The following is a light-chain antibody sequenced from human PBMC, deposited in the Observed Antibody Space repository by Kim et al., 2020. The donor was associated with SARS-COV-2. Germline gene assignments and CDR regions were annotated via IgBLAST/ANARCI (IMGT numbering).Light chain of an antibody. CDR1: QSISTW. Sequence: DIQMTQAPTSLSASLGDRVTITCRASQSISTWLAWYQQKPGKAPKLLIYDASTLQSGVPSRFSGSASGTEFSLTITGLQPDDSATYYCQQYTSKSRTFGQGTKVDI. J-gene: IGKJ1*01. V-gene: IGKV1-5*01. CDR3: QQYTSKSRT. CDR2: DAS.